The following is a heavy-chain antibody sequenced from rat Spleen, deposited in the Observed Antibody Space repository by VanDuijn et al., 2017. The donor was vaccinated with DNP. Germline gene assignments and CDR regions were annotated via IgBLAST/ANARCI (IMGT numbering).Heavy chain of an antibody. CDR1: GFTFSYYG. V-gene: IGHV5-19*01. Sequence: EVQLVESGGGLVQPGRSLKLSCAASGFTFSYYGMAWVRQAPKKGLEWVASISASGGSTSYRDSVKGRFTISRDNAKSILYLQMDSLRSEDTATFYCTTDFERGYWGQGVMVIVSS. CDR2: ISASGGST. D-gene: IGHD1-11*01. J-gene: IGHJ2*01. CDR3: TTDFERGY.